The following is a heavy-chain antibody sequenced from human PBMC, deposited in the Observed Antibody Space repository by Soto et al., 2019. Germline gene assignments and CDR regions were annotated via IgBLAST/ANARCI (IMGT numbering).Heavy chain of an antibody. CDR2: INTDGTTT. Sequence: EVQMVESGGGLVQPGESLRLSCAASGFTFSNYWLHWVRQAPGKGLVWVSNINTDGTTTTYADSVKGRFTISRDNAKNTLYLQMNSLRAEDTAVYYCAGAILSWGQGNLVTVSS. V-gene: IGHV3-74*01. J-gene: IGHJ1*01. CDR3: AGAILS. D-gene: IGHD3-3*02. CDR1: GFTFSNYW.